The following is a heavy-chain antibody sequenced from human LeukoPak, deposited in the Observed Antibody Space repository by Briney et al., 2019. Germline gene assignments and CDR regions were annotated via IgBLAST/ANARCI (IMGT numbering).Heavy chain of an antibody. Sequence: PGGSLGLSCAASGFTFDDYGMSWVRQAPGKGLEGESGINWNGGSTGYADSVKGRFTISRDNAKNSLYLQMNSLRAEDTALYYCAREMVRGVTWFDPWGQGTLVTVSS. CDR1: GFTFDDYG. CDR3: AREMVRGVTWFDP. V-gene: IGHV3-20*04. CDR2: INWNGGST. D-gene: IGHD3-10*01. J-gene: IGHJ5*02.